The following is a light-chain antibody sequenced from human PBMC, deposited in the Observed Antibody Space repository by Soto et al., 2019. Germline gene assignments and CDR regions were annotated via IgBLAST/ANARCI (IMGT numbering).Light chain of an antibody. Sequence: EVVFTQSPGTLSLSRGERATLCCRASERIYSAYLGWYQQKPGQAPRLLIYGTSSRATGIPDRFSGSGSGTDFTLTISRLEPEDFAVYYCQQYGNSPITFGQGTRLEIK. J-gene: IGKJ5*01. CDR1: ERIYSAY. CDR2: GTS. CDR3: QQYGNSPIT. V-gene: IGKV3-20*01.